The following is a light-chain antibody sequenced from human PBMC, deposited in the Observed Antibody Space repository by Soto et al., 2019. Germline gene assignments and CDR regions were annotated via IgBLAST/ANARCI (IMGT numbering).Light chain of an antibody. V-gene: IGLV1-44*01. J-gene: IGLJ1*01. CDR2: SNY. Sequence: QSVLTQPPSASGTPEQRVTISCSGSSSNIESNTVTWYQQLPGTAPKLVIYSNYDRPSGVPDRFSGSTSGTSASLVIRGLQSEDEADYYCAAWDDILNGYVFGDGTKVTVL. CDR1: SSNIESNT. CDR3: AAWDDILNGYV.